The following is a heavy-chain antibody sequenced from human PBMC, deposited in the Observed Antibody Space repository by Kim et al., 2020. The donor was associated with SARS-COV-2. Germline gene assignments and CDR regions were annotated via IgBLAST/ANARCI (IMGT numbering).Heavy chain of an antibody. CDR1: GFTFSSYE. J-gene: IGHJ6*04. CDR3: ARESRVLIANSYYYYGMDV. D-gene: IGHD6-13*01. Sequence: GGSLRLSCAASGFTFSSYEMNWVRQAPGKGLEWVSYISSSGSTIYYADSVKGRFTISRDNAKNSLYLQMNSLRAEDTAVYYCARESRVLIANSYYYYGMDVGGEGTTVTVSS. CDR2: ISSSGSTI. V-gene: IGHV3-48*03.